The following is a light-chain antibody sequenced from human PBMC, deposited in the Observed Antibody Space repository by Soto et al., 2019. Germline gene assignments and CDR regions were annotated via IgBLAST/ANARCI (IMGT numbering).Light chain of an antibody. J-gene: IGLJ3*02. Sequence: QTVVTQEPSLTVSPGGTVTLTCASSTGAVTSDYYPTWLQQKPGQAPRALIYSTGNKHSWTPARFSGSLLGGRAALTLSGVQPEDEADYYCLLHYGGDQLWMFGGGTKVTVL. CDR2: STG. CDR3: LLHYGGDQLWM. V-gene: IGLV7-43*01. CDR1: TGAVTSDYY.